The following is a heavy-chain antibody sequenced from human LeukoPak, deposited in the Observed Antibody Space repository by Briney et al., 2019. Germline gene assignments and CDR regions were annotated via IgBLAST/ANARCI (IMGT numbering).Heavy chain of an antibody. CDR3: ARDTITMVRGVIPYYYGMDV. D-gene: IGHD3-10*01. V-gene: IGHV3-33*01. CDR1: GFTFSSYG. Sequence: GRSLRLSCAASGFTFSSYGMHWVRQAPGKGPEWVAVIWYDGSNKYYADSVKGRFTISRDNSKNTLYLQMNSLRAEDTAVYYCARDTITMVRGVIPYYYGMDVWGQGTTVTVSS. J-gene: IGHJ6*02. CDR2: IWYDGSNK.